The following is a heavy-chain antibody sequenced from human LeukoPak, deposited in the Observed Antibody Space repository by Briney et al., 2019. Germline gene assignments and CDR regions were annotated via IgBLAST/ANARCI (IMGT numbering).Heavy chain of an antibody. V-gene: IGHV1-18*01. CDR1: GYTFTSYG. CDR2: ISAYNGNT. CDR3: ARDQIDYGDPINYYYYGMDV. D-gene: IGHD4-17*01. Sequence: GASVKVSCKASGYTFTSYGISWVRQAPGQGLEWMGWISAYNGNTNYAQKLQGRVTMTTDTSTSTAYMELRSLRSDDTAVYYCARDQIDYGDPINYYYYGMDVWGQGTTVTVSS. J-gene: IGHJ6*02.